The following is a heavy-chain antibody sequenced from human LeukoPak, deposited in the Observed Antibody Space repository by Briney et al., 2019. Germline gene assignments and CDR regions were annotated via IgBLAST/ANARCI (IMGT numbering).Heavy chain of an antibody. CDR2: IYYSGST. V-gene: IGHV4-59*01. CDR1: GGSISSYY. CDR3: AREVENYYGSGSYGWFDP. D-gene: IGHD3-10*01. Sequence: SETLSLTCTVPGGSISSYYWSWIRQPPTKGLEWIGYIYYSGSTNYNPSLKSRVTISVDTSKNQFFLKLSSVTAADTAVYYCAREVENYYGSGSYGWFDPWGQGTLVTVSS. J-gene: IGHJ5*02.